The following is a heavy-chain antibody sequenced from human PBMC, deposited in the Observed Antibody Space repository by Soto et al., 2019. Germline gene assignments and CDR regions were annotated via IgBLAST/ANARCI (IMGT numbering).Heavy chain of an antibody. CDR1: GYTFTSYY. J-gene: IGHJ4*02. V-gene: IGHV1-46*01. D-gene: IGHD4-17*01. Sequence: QVQLVQSVAEVKKPGASVKLSCKASGYTFTSYYMHWVRQAPGQGLEWVGVFNPSGDRTSYAQKFQGRVTMTRDTSTSTLYMELSSLRSEDTAVYYCAREATVNPMNVDYWGQGTLVTVSS. CDR3: AREATVNPMNVDY. CDR2: FNPSGDRT.